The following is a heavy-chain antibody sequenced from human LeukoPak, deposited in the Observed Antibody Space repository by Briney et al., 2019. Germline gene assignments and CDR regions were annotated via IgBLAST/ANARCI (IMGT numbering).Heavy chain of an antibody. CDR2: ISGSGDNT. CDR3: AKMKGHPLPKYYMDV. D-gene: IGHD1-26*01. V-gene: IGHV3-23*01. J-gene: IGHJ6*01. CDR1: GFTFSGFA. Sequence: GGSLRLSCAASGFTFSGFAMGWVRRTPGKGLEWVSGISGSGDNTHYADSVKGRFTISRDNSKNTLYLEMNSLRAEDTAIYYCAKMKGHPLPKYYMDVWGQGTTVTVSS.